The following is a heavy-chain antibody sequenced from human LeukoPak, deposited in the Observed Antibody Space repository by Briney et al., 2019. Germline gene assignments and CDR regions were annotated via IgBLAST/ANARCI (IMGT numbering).Heavy chain of an antibody. CDR2: ISGSGGNM. Sequence: PGGSLRLSCTATGFTFSNFGMAWVRQAPGRGLKWVSTISGSGGNMYQADSVKGRFTISRDNSRSTLYLQMNSLRAEDTAVYYCAKDAGPQQLVFFDSWGQGTLVTVSS. J-gene: IGHJ4*02. D-gene: IGHD6-6*01. V-gene: IGHV3-23*01. CDR1: GFTFSNFG. CDR3: AKDAGPQQLVFFDS.